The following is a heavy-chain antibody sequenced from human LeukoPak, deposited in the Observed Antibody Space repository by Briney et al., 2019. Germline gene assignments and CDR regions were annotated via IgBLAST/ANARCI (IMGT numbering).Heavy chain of an antibody. V-gene: IGHV1-69*01. CDR3: ARAAVSPGIAVAARTPFDY. D-gene: IGHD6-19*01. Sequence: SVKVSFKASGGTFSSYAISWVRQAPGQGLEWMGGIIPIFGTANYAQKFQGRVTITADESTSTAYMELSSLRSEDTAVYYCARAAVSPGIAVAARTPFDYWGQGTLVTVSS. CDR2: IIPIFGTA. J-gene: IGHJ4*02. CDR1: GGTFSSYA.